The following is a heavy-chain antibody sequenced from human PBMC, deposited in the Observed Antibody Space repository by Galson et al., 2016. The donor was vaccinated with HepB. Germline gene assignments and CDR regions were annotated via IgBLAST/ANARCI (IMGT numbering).Heavy chain of an antibody. CDR2: ISGSGGST. CDR3: ATQIGDYIPSFDY. CDR1: GFNFNTYA. Sequence: SLRLSCAASGFNFNTYAVNWVRQAPGKGLEWVSVISGSGGSTNYADSVKGRFTISRDNSKNTLYLQMNSLRVEDTAVYYCATQIGDYIPSFDYWGQGILVTVSS. D-gene: IGHD4-17*01. V-gene: IGHV3-23*01. J-gene: IGHJ4*02.